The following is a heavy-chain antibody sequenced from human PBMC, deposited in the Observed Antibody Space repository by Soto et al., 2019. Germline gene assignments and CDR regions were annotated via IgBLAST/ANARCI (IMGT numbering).Heavy chain of an antibody. D-gene: IGHD5-12*01. CDR2: INPNSGGT. V-gene: IGHV1-2*04. Sequence: ASVKVSCTASGYTFTGYYMHWVRQAPGQGLEWMGWINPNSGGTNYAQKFQGWVTMTRDTSISTAYMELSRLRSDDTAVYYCARIQVATTALDYWGQGTLVTVSS. CDR1: GYTFTGYY. J-gene: IGHJ4*02. CDR3: ARIQVATTALDY.